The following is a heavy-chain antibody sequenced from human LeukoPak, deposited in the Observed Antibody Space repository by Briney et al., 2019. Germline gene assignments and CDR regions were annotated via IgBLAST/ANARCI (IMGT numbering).Heavy chain of an antibody. CDR1: GFTFSSYW. V-gene: IGHV3-7*01. Sequence: GGSLRLSCAASGFTFSSYWMSWVRQAPGKGLEWVANIKQDGSEKYYVDSVKGRFTISRDNAKNSLYLQMNSLRAEDTAVYYCARVGYDFWSGYPWCFDYWGQGTLVTVSS. CDR3: ARVGYDFWSGYPWCFDY. D-gene: IGHD3-3*01. J-gene: IGHJ4*02. CDR2: IKQDGSEK.